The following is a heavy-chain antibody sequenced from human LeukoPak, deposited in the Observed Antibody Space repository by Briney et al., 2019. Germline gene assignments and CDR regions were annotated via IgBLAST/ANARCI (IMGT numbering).Heavy chain of an antibody. Sequence: ASVKVSCKASGCTFTSYAMHWVRQAPGQRLEWMGWINAGNGNTKYSQKFQGRVTITRDTSASTAYMELSSLRSEDTAVYYCARAGRDGYNLDYWGQGTLVTVSS. D-gene: IGHD5-24*01. CDR3: ARAGRDGYNLDY. V-gene: IGHV1-3*01. J-gene: IGHJ4*02. CDR1: GCTFTSYA. CDR2: INAGNGNT.